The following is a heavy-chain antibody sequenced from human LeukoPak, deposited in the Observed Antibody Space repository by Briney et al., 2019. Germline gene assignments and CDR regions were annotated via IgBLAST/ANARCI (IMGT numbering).Heavy chain of an antibody. J-gene: IGHJ5*02. Sequence: GASVKVSCKASGYTFTSYGISWVRQAPGQGLEWMGWISAYNGNTNYAQKLQGRVTMTTDTSTSTAYMELRSLRSDDTAVYYCARDPSIAAAGNRENWFDPWGQGTLVTVSS. CDR2: ISAYNGNT. V-gene: IGHV1-18*01. CDR3: ARDPSIAAAGNRENWFDP. D-gene: IGHD6-13*01. CDR1: GYTFTSYG.